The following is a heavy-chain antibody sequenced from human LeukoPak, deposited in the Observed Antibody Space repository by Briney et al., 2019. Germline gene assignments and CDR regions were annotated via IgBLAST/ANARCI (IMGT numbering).Heavy chain of an antibody. D-gene: IGHD2/OR15-2a*01. J-gene: IGHJ6*03. CDR3: AGTTEGDYYYYYYMDV. CDR2: IYTSGST. CDR1: GGSISSYY. V-gene: IGHV4-4*07. Sequence: SETLSLTCTVSGGSISSYYWSWIRQPAGKGLEWIGRIYTSGSTNYNPFLKSRVTMSVDTSKNQFSLKLSSVTAADTAVYYCAGTTEGDYYYYYYMDVWGKGTTVTVSS.